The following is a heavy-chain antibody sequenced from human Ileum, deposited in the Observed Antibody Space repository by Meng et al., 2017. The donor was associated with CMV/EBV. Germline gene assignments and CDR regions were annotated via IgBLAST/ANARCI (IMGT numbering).Heavy chain of an antibody. Sequence: QLQLQESGPGLVKPSETLSLTCSVSGGSIRGSNFYWGWIRQSPGKGLEWLGTAYHGGGTYYNPSLKSRLTISLDTSENQFFLRLQSMTAADTAVYYCASGYYWWGADSWGQGTLVTVSS. D-gene: IGHD2-8*01. CDR3: ASGYYWWGADS. CDR2: AYHGGGT. CDR1: GGSIRGSNFY. V-gene: IGHV4-39*01. J-gene: IGHJ4*02.